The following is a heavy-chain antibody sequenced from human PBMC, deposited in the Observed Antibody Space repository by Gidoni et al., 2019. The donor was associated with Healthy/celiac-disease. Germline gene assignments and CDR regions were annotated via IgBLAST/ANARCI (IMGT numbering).Heavy chain of an antibody. D-gene: IGHD5-18*01. Sequence: EVQLVESGGGVVRPGGVIRLPCDAAAFTFYDYGMSWVRQAPGKGLEWVSGINWNGGSTGYADSVKGRFTISRDNAKNSLYLQMNSLRAEDTALYYCARVGTAMGQRAYFDYWGQGTLVTVSS. CDR1: AFTFYDYG. CDR2: INWNGGST. J-gene: IGHJ4*02. CDR3: ARVGTAMGQRAYFDY. V-gene: IGHV3-20*04.